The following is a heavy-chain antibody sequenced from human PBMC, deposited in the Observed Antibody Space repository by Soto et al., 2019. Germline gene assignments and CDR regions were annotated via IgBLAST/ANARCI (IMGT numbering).Heavy chain of an antibody. J-gene: IGHJ4*02. CDR2: IIPILGIA. CDR1: GGTFSSYT. V-gene: IGHV1-69*02. D-gene: IGHD3-10*01. Sequence: QVQLVQSGAEVKKPGSSVKVSCKASGGTFSSYTISWVRQAPGQGLEWMGRIIPILGIANYAQKVQGRVIITADKSTSTAYMELSSLRSEATAVYYCARGGSYYGSWTRTDYWGQGTLVTVSS. CDR3: ARGGSYYGSWTRTDY.